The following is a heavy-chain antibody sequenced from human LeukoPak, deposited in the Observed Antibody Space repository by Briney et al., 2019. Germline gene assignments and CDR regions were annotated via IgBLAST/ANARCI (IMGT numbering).Heavy chain of an antibody. J-gene: IGHJ5*02. CDR2: ISAYTGNK. Sequence: ASVKVSCKASGHSFTSYGISWVRQAPGQGLEWMGWISAYTGNKNYAQKLQGRVTMTIETSTSTAYMEVRSLRSDDTAVYYCARDRYCTITKCSNWFDPWGQGTLVTVSS. CDR3: ARDRYCTITKCSNWFDP. D-gene: IGHD2-2*01. CDR1: GHSFTSYG. V-gene: IGHV1-18*01.